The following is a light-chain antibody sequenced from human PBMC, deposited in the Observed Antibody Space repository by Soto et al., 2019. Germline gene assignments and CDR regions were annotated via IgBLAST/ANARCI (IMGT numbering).Light chain of an antibody. CDR2: GAS. CDR1: QSISNF. J-gene: IGKJ4*01. V-gene: IGKV3-15*01. CDR3: QQYYNWPLT. Sequence: EFVLTQSPATLSLSPGESATLSCRASQSISNFLAWYQQKPGQAPRLLIYGASTRATGIPARFSGSGSGTEFTLTISSLQSEDFAVYYCQQYYNWPLTFGGGTKVDI.